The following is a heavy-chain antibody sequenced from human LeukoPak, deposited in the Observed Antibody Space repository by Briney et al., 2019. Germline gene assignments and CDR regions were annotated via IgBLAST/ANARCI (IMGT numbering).Heavy chain of an antibody. CDR3: ARDASGSYYEWFDP. Sequence: ASVKVYCKASGYTFTGYYMHWVRQAPGQGLEWMGWINPNSGGTIYAQKFQGRVTMTRDTSISTAYMELSRLRSDDTAVYYCARDASGSYYEWFDPWGQGTLVTVSS. CDR1: GYTFTGYY. J-gene: IGHJ5*02. V-gene: IGHV1-2*02. D-gene: IGHD3-10*01. CDR2: INPNSGGT.